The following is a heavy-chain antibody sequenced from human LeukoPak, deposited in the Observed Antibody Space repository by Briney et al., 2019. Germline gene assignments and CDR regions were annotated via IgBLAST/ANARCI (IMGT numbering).Heavy chain of an antibody. CDR2: IIPIFGTA. CDR1: GGTFSSYA. CDR3: ARDLDSDGDNWFDP. J-gene: IGHJ5*02. D-gene: IGHD3-9*01. V-gene: IGHV1-69*13. Sequence: ASVKVSCKASGGTFSSYAIIWVRQAPGQGLEWMGGIIPIFGTANYAQKFQGRVTITADESTSTAYMELSSLRSEDTAVYYCARDLDSDGDNWFDPWGQGTLVTVSS.